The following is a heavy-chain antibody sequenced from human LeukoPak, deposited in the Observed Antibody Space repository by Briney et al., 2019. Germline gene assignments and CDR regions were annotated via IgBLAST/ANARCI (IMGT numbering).Heavy chain of an antibody. CDR2: ISYGGNNK. Sequence: GGSLRLSCGASGLTFSSYGMHWVRQAPGKGLEGVAVISYGGNNKYYADSVKGRITISRDNSKNTLYLQMNSLRAEDTAVYYCARDGYGDYHNYYGMDVWGQGTTVTVFS. CDR3: ARDGYGDYHNYYGMDV. J-gene: IGHJ6*02. V-gene: IGHV3-30*19. D-gene: IGHD4-17*01. CDR1: GLTFSSYG.